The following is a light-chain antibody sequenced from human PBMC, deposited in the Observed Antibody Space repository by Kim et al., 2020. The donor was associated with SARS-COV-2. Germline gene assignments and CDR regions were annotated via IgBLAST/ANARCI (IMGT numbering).Light chain of an antibody. CDR2: GNI. J-gene: IGLJ3*02. CDR3: QSYDSSLSGGV. CDR1: ISNIGSVYD. Sequence: QRVTLSCTGSISNIGSVYDVHWYRQLPGTAPKLLISGNIYRPSGVPDRFSGSKSGTSASLAITGLQAEDEADYYCQSYDSSLSGGVFGGGTQLTVL. V-gene: IGLV1-40*01.